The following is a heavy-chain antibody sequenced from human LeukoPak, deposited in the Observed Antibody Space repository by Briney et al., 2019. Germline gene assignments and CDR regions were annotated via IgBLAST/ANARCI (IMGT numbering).Heavy chain of an antibody. CDR2: LHTSGST. CDR1: GGSTSSGSYY. D-gene: IGHD6-19*01. Sequence: PSQTLSLTCTVSGGSTSSGSYYWSWIRQPAGKGLQWIGRLHTSGSTNYNPSLGSRVAISVDTSKNQFSLKLRSMTAADTAVYYCARGGVKYSSGWYLAYWGQGTLVTVSS. J-gene: IGHJ4*02. V-gene: IGHV4-61*02. CDR3: ARGGVKYSSGWYLAY.